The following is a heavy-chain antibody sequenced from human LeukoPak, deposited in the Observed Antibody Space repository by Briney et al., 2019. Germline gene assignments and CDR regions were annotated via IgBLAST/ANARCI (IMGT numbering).Heavy chain of an antibody. CDR3: AREQAYSGSYYLDY. V-gene: IGHV4-31*03. Sequence: SETLSLTCTVSGGSISSGGYYWSWIRQHPGKGLEWIGYIYYSGSTYYNPSLKSRVTISVDTSKNQFSLKLSSVTAADTAVYYCAREQAYSGSYYLDYWGQGTLVTVSS. J-gene: IGHJ4*02. CDR2: IYYSGST. D-gene: IGHD1-26*01. CDR1: GGSISSGGYY.